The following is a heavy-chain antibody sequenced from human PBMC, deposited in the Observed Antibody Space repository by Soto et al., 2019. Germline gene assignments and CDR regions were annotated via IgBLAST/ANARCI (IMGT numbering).Heavy chain of an antibody. D-gene: IGHD1-26*01. CDR3: AKDPKLGLIDY. V-gene: IGHV3-23*01. J-gene: IGHJ4*02. CDR1: GFTCSSYA. CDR2: LSGSGGST. Sequence: EVQLLASGGGLVQPGGSLRLSCAASGFTCSSYAMSWVRQAPGKGLEWVSALSGSGGSTYYADSVKGRFTISRDNSKNTRYLQMNSLRAEDTALYYCAKDPKLGLIDYWGQGTLVTVSS.